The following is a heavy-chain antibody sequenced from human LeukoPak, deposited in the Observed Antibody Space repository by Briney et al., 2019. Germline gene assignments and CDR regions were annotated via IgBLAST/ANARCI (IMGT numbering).Heavy chain of an antibody. CDR1: GFTLSSYS. CDR3: ARDMGNYYDSSGYAYAFDI. Sequence: PGGALGLSCAASGFTLSSYSMNWVRPAPGKGLEWGSSISSSSSYIYYADSVKGRFTISRDNAKNSLYLQMNSLRAEDTAVYYCARDMGNYYDSSGYAYAFDIWGQGTMVTVSS. D-gene: IGHD3-22*01. CDR2: ISSSSSYI. J-gene: IGHJ3*02. V-gene: IGHV3-21*01.